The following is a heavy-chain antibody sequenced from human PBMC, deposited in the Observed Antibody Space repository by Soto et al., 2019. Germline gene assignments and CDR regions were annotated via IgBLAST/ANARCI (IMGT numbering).Heavy chain of an antibody. V-gene: IGHV4-30-4*01. Sequence: SETLSLTCTVSGGSISSGDYYWSWIRQPPGKGLEWIGYIYYSGSTYYNPSLKSRVTISLDTSKNQFSLKLTSVTAADAALYYCARDFFDSSDYTTNWFDPWGQGTLVTAPQ. CDR3: ARDFFDSSDYTTNWFDP. J-gene: IGHJ5*02. CDR2: IYYSGST. CDR1: GGSISSGDYY. D-gene: IGHD3-22*01.